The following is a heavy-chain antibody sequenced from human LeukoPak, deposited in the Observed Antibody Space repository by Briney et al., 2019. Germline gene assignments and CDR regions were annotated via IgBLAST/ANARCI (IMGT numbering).Heavy chain of an antibody. CDR1: GGSISSYY. V-gene: IGHV4-59*01. J-gene: IGHJ4*02. CDR3: ARVLGCSTTSCYAAYIDS. D-gene: IGHD2-2*01. Sequence: SETLSLTCTVSGGSISSYYWIWIRQPPGKGLEWIGYIYYRGRTNYNPSLKSRVTISVDTSKYQFSLKLSSVTAADTAVYYCARVLGCSTTSCYAAYIDSWGQGTLVTVSS. CDR2: IYYRGRT.